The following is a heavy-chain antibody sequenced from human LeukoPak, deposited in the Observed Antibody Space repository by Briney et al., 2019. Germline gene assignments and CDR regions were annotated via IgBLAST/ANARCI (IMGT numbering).Heavy chain of an antibody. Sequence: GGSLRLSCAASGFTFSSYAMSWVRQAPGKGLEWVSAISGSGGSTYYADSVKGRFTISRDNSKNTLYLQMSSLRAEDTAVYYCAKDLLPYCSSTSCALDYWGQGTLVTVSS. CDR2: ISGSGGST. J-gene: IGHJ4*02. CDR1: GFTFSSYA. D-gene: IGHD2-2*01. V-gene: IGHV3-23*01. CDR3: AKDLLPYCSSTSCALDY.